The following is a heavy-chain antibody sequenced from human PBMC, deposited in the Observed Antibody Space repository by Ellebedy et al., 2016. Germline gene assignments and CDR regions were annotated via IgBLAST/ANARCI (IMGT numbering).Heavy chain of an antibody. CDR3: AREAVAGTRYFDY. Sequence: GGSLRLSCAASGFTFSSYAMHWVRQAPGKGLEWVAVISYDGSNKYYADSVKGRFTISRDNSKNTLYLQMNSLRAEDTAVYYCAREAVAGTRYFDYWGQGTLVTVSS. CDR1: GFTFSSYA. D-gene: IGHD6-19*01. CDR2: ISYDGSNK. J-gene: IGHJ4*02. V-gene: IGHV3-30-3*01.